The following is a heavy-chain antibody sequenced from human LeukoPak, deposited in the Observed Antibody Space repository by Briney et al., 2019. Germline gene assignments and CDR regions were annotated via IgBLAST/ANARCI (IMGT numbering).Heavy chain of an antibody. J-gene: IGHJ4*02. V-gene: IGHV4-39*07. Sequence: PSETLSLTCTVSGGSVRSNSFYWGWIRPPPGQGLEWIGTIYSGGDTYYNPSLRSRVNISLDTAKNQVSLRLNSVTAADTAMYHCATVPRGGGSIDDWGQGTLVTVSS. CDR2: IYSGGDT. CDR1: GGSVRSNSFY. D-gene: IGHD2-15*01. CDR3: ATVPRGGGSIDD.